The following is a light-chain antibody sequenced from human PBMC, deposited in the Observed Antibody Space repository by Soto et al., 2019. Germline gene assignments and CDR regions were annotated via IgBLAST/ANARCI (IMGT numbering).Light chain of an antibody. V-gene: IGKV1-5*01. J-gene: IGKJ1*01. CDR3: QQYTNTNNPWM. CDR2: DAS. CDR1: QSLSTG. Sequence: DIQMTQSPSTLSASVGDRVTITCRASQSLSTGLAWYQQKPGKAPKLLIYDASTLQSGVASRFSGSGSGIEFTLIISGLQPDDSATYYCQQYTNTNNPWMFGQGTKVDIK.